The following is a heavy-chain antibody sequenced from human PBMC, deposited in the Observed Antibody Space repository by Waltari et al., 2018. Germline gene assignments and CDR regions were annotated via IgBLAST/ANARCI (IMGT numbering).Heavy chain of an antibody. CDR1: GLSFSTSG. V-gene: IGHV3-33*01. J-gene: IGHJ4*02. Sequence: QVQLVESGGGVVQPGRSLRLSCAASGLSFSTSGMHWFRQATGKWLKLVAFIWSDVSNIHYAYFVKDRFTISRDNTRNTLYLQMNSLRAEDTAMYYCVRGRGSSDYWGQGTLVSVSS. CDR2: IWSDVSNI. D-gene: IGHD2-2*01. CDR3: VRGRGSSDY.